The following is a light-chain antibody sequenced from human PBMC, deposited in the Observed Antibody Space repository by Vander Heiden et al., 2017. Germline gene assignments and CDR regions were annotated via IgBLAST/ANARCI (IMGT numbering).Light chain of an antibody. Sequence: QAVVTQEPSLTVSPGGTVTLTCGSSTGAVTSGHYPYWFQQKPGQAPRTLIYDTSNKHSWTPARFSGSLLGGKAALTLSGAQPEDEAEYYCLLSYSGARPVVGGGGTKLTVL. J-gene: IGLJ2*01. CDR1: TGAVTSGHY. CDR3: LLSYSGARPVV. CDR2: DTS. V-gene: IGLV7-46*01.